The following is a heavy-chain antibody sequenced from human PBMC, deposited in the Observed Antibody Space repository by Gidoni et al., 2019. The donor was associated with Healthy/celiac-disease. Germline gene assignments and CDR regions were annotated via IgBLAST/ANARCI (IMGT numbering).Heavy chain of an antibody. V-gene: IGHV4-34*01. D-gene: IGHD1-26*01. CDR2: INHSGRT. CDR1: GGSCSGYY. J-gene: IGHJ4*02. Sequence: QVQLQQWGAGLLKPSETLSITCAVYGGSCSGYYWSWIRQPPGEGLEWIGEINHSGRTNYNPSLKSRVTISVDTSKNQFSLKLSSVTAADTAVYYCARIRGGSYGNSDYWGQGTLVTVSS. CDR3: ARIRGGSYGNSDY.